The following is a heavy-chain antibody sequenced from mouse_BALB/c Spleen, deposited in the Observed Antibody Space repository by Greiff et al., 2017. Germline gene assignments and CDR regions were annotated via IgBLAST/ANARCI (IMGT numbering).Heavy chain of an antibody. CDR3: ARGNYAAY. D-gene: IGHD2-1*01. CDR2: IWAGGST. V-gene: IGHV2-9*02. CDR1: GFSLTSYG. Sequence: VKLQESGPGLVAPSQSLSITCTVSGFSLTSYGVHWVRQPPGKGLEWLGVIWAGGSTNYNSALMSRLSISKDNSKSQVFLKMNSLQTDDTAMYYCARGNYAAYWGQGTLVTVSA. J-gene: IGHJ3*01.